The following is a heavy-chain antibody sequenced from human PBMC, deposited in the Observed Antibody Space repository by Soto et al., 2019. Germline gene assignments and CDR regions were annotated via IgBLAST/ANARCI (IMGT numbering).Heavy chain of an antibody. J-gene: IGHJ5*02. Sequence: ASVKVSCKASGYTFTSYGISWVRQAPGQGLEWMGWISAYNGNTNYARKLQGRVTITTDTSTSTAYMELRSLRSDDTAVYYCARESMALSRGGYWFDRWGQGTLVTVSS. V-gene: IGHV1-18*01. CDR2: ISAYNGNT. D-gene: IGHD3-3*02. CDR1: GYTFTSYG. CDR3: ARESMALSRGGYWFDR.